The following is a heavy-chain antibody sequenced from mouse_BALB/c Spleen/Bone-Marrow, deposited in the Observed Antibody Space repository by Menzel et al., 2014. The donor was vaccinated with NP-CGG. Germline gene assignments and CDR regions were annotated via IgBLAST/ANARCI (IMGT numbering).Heavy chain of an antibody. V-gene: IGHV1S74*01. Sequence: QVQLQQSGPQLVRPGASVKISCKASGYSFTSYWMHWVKQRPGQGLEWIGMIDPSDSETRLNQMFKDKATLTVDKSSSTAYMQGSGRAAEESAVYCCASGGRSAAWFAYWGQGTLVTVSA. D-gene: IGHD1-1*01. CDR2: IDPSDSET. J-gene: IGHJ3*01. CDR3: ASGGRSAAWFAY. CDR1: GYSFTSYW.